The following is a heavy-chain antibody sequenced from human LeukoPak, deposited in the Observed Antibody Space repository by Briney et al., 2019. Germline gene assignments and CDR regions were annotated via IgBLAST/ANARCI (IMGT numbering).Heavy chain of an antibody. J-gene: IGHJ4*02. V-gene: IGHV3-30*02. CDR1: GFTFSSYG. D-gene: IGHD3-16*02. CDR3: AKDDTYVWGSYRDY. Sequence: PGGSLRLSCAASGFTFSSYGMHWVRQAPGKGLEWVAFIRYDGSNKYYADSVKGRFTISRDNSKNTLYLQMNSLRAEDTAVYYCAKDDTYVWGSYRDYWGQGTLVTVSS. CDR2: IRYDGSNK.